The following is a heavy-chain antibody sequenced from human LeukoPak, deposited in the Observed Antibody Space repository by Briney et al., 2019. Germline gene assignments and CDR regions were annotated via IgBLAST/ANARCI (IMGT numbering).Heavy chain of an antibody. CDR1: GFTFSSYA. V-gene: IGHV3-23*01. Sequence: PGGSLRLSCAASGFTFSSYAMSWVRQAPGKGLEWVSAISGSGGSTYYADSVKGRFTISRDNSKNTLYLQMNSLRAEDTAVYYCAKAPQLPNQYYYYYGMDVWGQGTTVTVSS. CDR3: AKAPQLPNQYYYYYGMDV. J-gene: IGHJ6*02. D-gene: IGHD2-2*01. CDR2: ISGSGGST.